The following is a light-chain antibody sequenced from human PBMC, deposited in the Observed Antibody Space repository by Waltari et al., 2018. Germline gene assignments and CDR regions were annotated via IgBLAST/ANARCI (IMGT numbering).Light chain of an antibody. CDR3: QQYYNTPLT. CDR1: ESVLYSSNNKNH. CDR2: WAS. J-gene: IGKJ4*01. V-gene: IGKV4-1*01. Sequence: DIVMTRSPESLAVSLGERDTINCKTSESVLYSSNNKNHLAWYQQKPGQPPKLLIYWASTRKSGVPDRFSGSGSETDFTLTVSSLQAEDVAVYYCQQYYNTPLTFGGGTKVEIK.